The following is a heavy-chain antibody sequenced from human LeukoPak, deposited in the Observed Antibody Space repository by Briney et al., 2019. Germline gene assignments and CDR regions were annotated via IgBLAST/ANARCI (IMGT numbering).Heavy chain of an antibody. CDR2: ISYDGSNK. J-gene: IGHJ4*02. Sequence: PGRSLRLSCAASGFTFSSYAMHWVRQAPGKGLEWVAVISYDGSNKYYADSVKGRFTISRDNSKNTLYLQMNSLRAEDTAVYYCARVSRDYGDLDSWGQGTLVTVSS. CDR1: GFTFSSYA. CDR3: ARVSRDYGDLDS. V-gene: IGHV3-30*04. D-gene: IGHD4-17*01.